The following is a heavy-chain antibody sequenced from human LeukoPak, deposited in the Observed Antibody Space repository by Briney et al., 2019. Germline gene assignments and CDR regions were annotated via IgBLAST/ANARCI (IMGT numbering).Heavy chain of an antibody. D-gene: IGHD3-3*01. V-gene: IGHV3-43*02. CDR2: ISGDGGST. CDR1: GFTFDDYA. J-gene: IGHJ4*02. CDR3: AKGIVYYDFWSGFSPPEYYLDY. Sequence: GGSLRLSCAASGFTFDDYAMHWVRQAPGKGLEWVSLISGDGGSTYYADSVKGRFTISRDNSKNSLYLQMNSLRTEDTALYYCAKGIVYYDFWSGFSPPEYYLDYWGQGTLVTVSS.